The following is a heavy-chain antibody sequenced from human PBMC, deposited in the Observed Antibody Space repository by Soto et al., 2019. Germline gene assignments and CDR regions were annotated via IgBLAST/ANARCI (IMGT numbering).Heavy chain of an antibody. CDR1: GFTFSSYS. Sequence: PGGSLRLSCAASGFTFSSYSMNWVRQAPGKGLEWVSSISSSSSYIYYADSVKGRFTISRDNAKNSLYLQMNSLRAEDTAVYYCARDGATYYYDSSGYYPNWFDPWGQGTLVTVSS. CDR3: ARDGATYYYDSSGYYPNWFDP. V-gene: IGHV3-21*01. CDR2: ISSSSSYI. J-gene: IGHJ5*02. D-gene: IGHD3-22*01.